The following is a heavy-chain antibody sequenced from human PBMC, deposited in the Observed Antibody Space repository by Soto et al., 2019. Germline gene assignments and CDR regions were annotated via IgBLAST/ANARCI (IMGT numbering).Heavy chain of an antibody. Sequence: EVQLVESGGGLVKPGGSLSLSCAASGLSVRNYNMNWVRQAPGKGLEWVSTISSSSSYMYYADSVKGRFTISRDNARNSLYLQMNSLSPEDTAVYYCARGVEAAARGYFQHWGQGTLVTVSS. D-gene: IGHD2-15*01. V-gene: IGHV3-21*01. CDR2: ISSSSSYM. CDR3: ARGVEAAARGYFQH. J-gene: IGHJ1*01. CDR1: GLSVRNYN.